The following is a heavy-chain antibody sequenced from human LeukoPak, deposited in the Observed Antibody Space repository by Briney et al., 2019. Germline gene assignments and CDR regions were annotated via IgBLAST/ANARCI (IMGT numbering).Heavy chain of an antibody. Sequence: GGSLRLSCAASGFTFSSYGMHWVRQAPGKGLEWVAFIRYDGSNKYYADSVKGRFTISRDNSKNTLYLQMNSLRAEDTAVYYCARVATDYYDSSGYWDDAFDIWGQGTMVTVSS. D-gene: IGHD3-22*01. J-gene: IGHJ3*02. CDR1: GFTFSSYG. CDR2: IRYDGSNK. V-gene: IGHV3-30*02. CDR3: ARVATDYYDSSGYWDDAFDI.